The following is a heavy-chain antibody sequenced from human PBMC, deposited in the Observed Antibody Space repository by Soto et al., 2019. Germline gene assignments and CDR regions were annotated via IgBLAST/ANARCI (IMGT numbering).Heavy chain of an antibody. CDR3: ARERASFYGMDV. J-gene: IGHJ6*02. Sequence: ASVKVSCKASGYTFTSYDVNWVRQATGQGLEWMGWMNPNGGNTGYAQKFQGRVTMTRNTSISTAYMELSSLRSEDTAVYYCARERASFYGMDVWGQGTTVTVSS. CDR1: GYTFTSYD. V-gene: IGHV1-8*01. CDR2: MNPNGGNT.